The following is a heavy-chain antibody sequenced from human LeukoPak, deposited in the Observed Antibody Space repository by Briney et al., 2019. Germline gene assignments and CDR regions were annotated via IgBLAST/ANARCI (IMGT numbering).Heavy chain of an antibody. J-gene: IGHJ4*02. Sequence: PGGSLRLSCAASGFTFSSYALSWVRQAPGKGLEWVSGLSGGGGSTYYGDSVKGRFTISRDNSKNTLYLQMNSLRAEDTAVYYCAKVVGGSSWAGFDYWGQGALVTVSS. CDR2: LSGGGGST. D-gene: IGHD1-26*01. CDR3: AKVVGGSSWAGFDY. V-gene: IGHV3-23*01. CDR1: GFTFSSYA.